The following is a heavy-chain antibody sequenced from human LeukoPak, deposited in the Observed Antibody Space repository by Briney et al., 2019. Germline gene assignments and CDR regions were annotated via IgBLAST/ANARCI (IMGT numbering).Heavy chain of an antibody. CDR1: GGSISSSSYY. V-gene: IGHV4-39*07. D-gene: IGHD3-22*01. J-gene: IGHJ3*02. Sequence: SETLSLTCTVSGGSISSSSYYWGWIRQPPGKGLEWIGSIYYSGSTYYNPSLKSRVTISVDTSKNQFSLKLSSVTAADTAVYYCAREIVRAAFDIWGQGTMVTVSS. CDR2: IYYSGST. CDR3: AREIVRAAFDI.